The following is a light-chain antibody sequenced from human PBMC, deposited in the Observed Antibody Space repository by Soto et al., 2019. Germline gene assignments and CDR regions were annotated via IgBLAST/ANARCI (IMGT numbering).Light chain of an antibody. J-gene: IGKJ2*01. CDR1: QSLVYSDGNTY. CDR3: MQGTHWPPYT. V-gene: IGKV2-30*01. CDR2: KVS. Sequence: DVVMTQSPLSLPVTLGQPASISCRSSQSLVYSDGNTYLNWFQQRPGESPRRLIYKVSNRDSGVPVRFSGSGSGTDFTLKISRVEAEDVGVYYCMQGTHWPPYTFGQGTKLTIK.